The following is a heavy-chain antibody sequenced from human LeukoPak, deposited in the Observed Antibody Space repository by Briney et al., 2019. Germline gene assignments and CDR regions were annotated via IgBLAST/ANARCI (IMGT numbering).Heavy chain of an antibody. CDR3: ARDYEVYWYFDL. V-gene: IGHV4-34*01. CDR1: GGSFSGCY. J-gene: IGHJ2*01. CDR2: IYHSGST. Sequence: PSETLSLTCAVYGGSFSGCYWSWIRQPPGKGLEWIGEIYHSGSTNYNPSLKSRVTISVDKSKNQFSLKLSSVTAADTAVYYCARDYEVYWYFDLWGRGTLVTVSS. D-gene: IGHD4-17*01.